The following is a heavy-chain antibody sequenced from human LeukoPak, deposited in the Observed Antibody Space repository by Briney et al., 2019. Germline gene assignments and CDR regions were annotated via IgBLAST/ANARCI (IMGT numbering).Heavy chain of an antibody. CDR3: ARVEIEASGYVVDY. J-gene: IGHJ4*02. CDR2: ISHSGST. CDR1: DGSLSDYH. Sequence: SETLSLTCAVYDGSLSDYHWRWIRQPPGKGLEWIGEISHSGSTDYNPSLKSRVTISVDTSKKQFSLKLSSVTAADTAVYYCARVEIEASGYVVDYWGQGTLVTVSS. D-gene: IGHD6-25*01. V-gene: IGHV4-34*01.